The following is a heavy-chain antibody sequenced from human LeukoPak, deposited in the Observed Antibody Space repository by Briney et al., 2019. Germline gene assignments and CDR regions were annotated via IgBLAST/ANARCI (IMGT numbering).Heavy chain of an antibody. Sequence: PSETLSLTCTVSGGSISSYYWSWIRQPAGKGLEWIGRIYTSGSTNYNPSLKSRVTMSVDTSKNQFSLKLSSVTAADTAVYYCARVQESSGWYPGWFDPWGQGTLVTVSS. V-gene: IGHV4-4*07. CDR2: IYTSGST. CDR3: ARVQESSGWYPGWFDP. D-gene: IGHD6-19*01. CDR1: GGSISSYY. J-gene: IGHJ5*02.